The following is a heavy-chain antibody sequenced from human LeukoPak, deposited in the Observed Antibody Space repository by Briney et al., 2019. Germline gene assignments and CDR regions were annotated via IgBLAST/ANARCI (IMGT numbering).Heavy chain of an antibody. J-gene: IGHJ4*02. CDR2: IRGSGNTT. V-gene: IGHV3-23*01. D-gene: IGHD2-2*01. CDR3: AKSVPDY. Sequence: PGESLRLSCAASGFTFSSYGMNWFRQAPGKGLEWVSGIRGSGNTTYYADFVKGRFTISRDNSKNTLYLQMNSLRAEDTAVYYCAKSVPDYWGQGTLVTVSS. CDR1: GFTFSSYG.